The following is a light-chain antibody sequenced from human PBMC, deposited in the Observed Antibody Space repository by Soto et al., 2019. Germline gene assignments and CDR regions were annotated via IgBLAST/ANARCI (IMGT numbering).Light chain of an antibody. Sequence: DVVMTQSPLSLPVTLGQPASISCRSSQSLVYSDGNTYLNWFQQRPGQSPRRLIYKVSNRDSGVPDRFSGSGSGTDFTLKISRVEAEDVGVYYGMQCTHWPPTWTFGQGTKVEIK. CDR3: MQCTHWPPTWT. J-gene: IGKJ1*01. CDR2: KVS. V-gene: IGKV2-30*01. CDR1: QSLVYSDGNTY.